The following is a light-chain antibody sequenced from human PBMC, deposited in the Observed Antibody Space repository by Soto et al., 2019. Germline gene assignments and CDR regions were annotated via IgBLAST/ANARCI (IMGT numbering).Light chain of an antibody. CDR2: DVN. Sequence: QSALTQPRSVSGSPGQSVTISCTGTNNDVGFYNYVSWYQQQLGKAPKLLIYDVNTRPSGVPPRFSGSKSANTASLTISGLQAADEADYYCNSYAGGLVLFGGGTKLTVL. J-gene: IGLJ2*01. CDR1: NNDVGFYNY. CDR3: NSYAGGLVL. V-gene: IGLV2-11*01.